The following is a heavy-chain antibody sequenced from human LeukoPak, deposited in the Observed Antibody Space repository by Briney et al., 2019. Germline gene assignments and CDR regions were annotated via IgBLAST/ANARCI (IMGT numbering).Heavy chain of an antibody. J-gene: IGHJ6*02. CDR3: ARGPERAWSGFFFSCGMDV. CDR1: GYTFTGYY. CDR2: INPNSGGT. Sequence: ASVKVSCKASGYTFTGYYMHWVRQAPGQGLEWMGWINPNSGGTNYAQKFRGRVTMTRDTSISTAYMELSRLRSDDTAVYYCARGPERAWSGFFFSCGMDVWGQGTTVTVSS. D-gene: IGHD3-3*01. V-gene: IGHV1-2*02.